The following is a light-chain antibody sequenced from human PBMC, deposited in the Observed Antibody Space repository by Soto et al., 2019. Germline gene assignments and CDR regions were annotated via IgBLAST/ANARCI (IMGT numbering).Light chain of an antibody. Sequence: DIQMTQSPSSLSVSVGDRVTIICRASRSISSYLNWYQQKPGKAPNLLIYASFNLQSGVPSRFGGSGSGTDFTLTISSLQPEDFATYYCQQSYSTPYTFGQGTKLEIK. V-gene: IGKV1-39*01. CDR1: RSISSY. CDR3: QQSYSTPYT. J-gene: IGKJ2*01. CDR2: ASF.